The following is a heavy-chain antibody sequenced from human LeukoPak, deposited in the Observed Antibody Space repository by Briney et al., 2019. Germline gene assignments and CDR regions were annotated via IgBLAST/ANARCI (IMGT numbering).Heavy chain of an antibody. CDR1: GGSFSGYY. Sequence: SETLSLTCAVYGGSFSGYYWSWIRQPPGKGLEWIGEINHSGSTNYNPSLKSRVTISVDTSKNQFSLKLSSVTAADTAVYYCVRLRRIAVAGNRFDPWGQGTLVTVSS. CDR3: VRLRRIAVAGNRFDP. CDR2: INHSGST. J-gene: IGHJ5*02. V-gene: IGHV4-34*01. D-gene: IGHD6-19*01.